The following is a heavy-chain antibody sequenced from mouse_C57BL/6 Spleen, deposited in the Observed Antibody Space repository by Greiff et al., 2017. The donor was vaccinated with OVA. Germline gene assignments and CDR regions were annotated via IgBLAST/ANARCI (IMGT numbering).Heavy chain of an antibody. Sequence: VQLQQSGAELVKPGASVKLSCKASGYTFTSYWMHWVKQRPGQGLEWIGMIHPNSGSTNYNEKFKSKATLTVDKSSSTAYMQLSSLTSEDSAVYYCATSYYYGSSVRDYWGQGTTLTVSS. V-gene: IGHV1-64*01. CDR1: GYTFTSYW. CDR3: ATSYYYGSSVRDY. D-gene: IGHD1-1*01. CDR2: IHPNSGST. J-gene: IGHJ2*01.